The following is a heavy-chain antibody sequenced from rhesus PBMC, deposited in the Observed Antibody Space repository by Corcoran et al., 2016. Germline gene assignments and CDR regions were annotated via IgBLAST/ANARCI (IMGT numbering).Heavy chain of an antibody. V-gene: IGHV4-76*01. CDR1: GASISSGYD. CDR2: ISGSHGTT. J-gene: IGHJ4*01. CDR3: AKRAGPFDC. Sequence: QVQLQESGPGVVKASETLSLTCAVSGASISSGYDWSWIRQPPRKGLEWVGYISGSHGTTNYNPSLRNRVTISQDASRNQCSLKLRSVTAADTAVYYGAKRAGPFDCWGQGVLVTVSS. D-gene: IGHD1-1*01.